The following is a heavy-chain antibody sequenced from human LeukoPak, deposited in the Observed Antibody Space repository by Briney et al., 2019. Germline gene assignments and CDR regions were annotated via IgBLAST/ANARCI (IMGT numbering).Heavy chain of an antibody. CDR2: IIPIFGTA. J-gene: IGHJ4*02. CDR3: ASFVEMATISTDY. CDR1: GGTFSSYA. Sequence: SVKVSCKASGGTFSSYAISWVRQAPGQRLEWMGRIIPIFGTANYAQKFQGRVTITTDESTSTAYMELSSLRSEDTAVYYCASFVEMATISTDYWGQGTLVTVSS. V-gene: IGHV1-69*05. D-gene: IGHD5-24*01.